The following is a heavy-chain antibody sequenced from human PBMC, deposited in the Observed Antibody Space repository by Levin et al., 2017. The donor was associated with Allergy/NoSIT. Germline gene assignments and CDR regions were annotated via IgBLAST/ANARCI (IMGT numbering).Heavy chain of an antibody. CDR3: ARRSPAASGALDF. CDR2: INYSGST. V-gene: IGHV4-59*08. J-gene: IGHJ4*02. CDR1: GGSIGTHY. D-gene: IGHD6-13*01. Sequence: SETLSLTCTVSGGSIGTHYWSWIRQPPGEGLEWLGYINYSGSTNYNPSLKSRVTISVDTSKNQFSLKLSSVTAADTAVYFCARRSPAASGALDFCGQGTLVTVSS.